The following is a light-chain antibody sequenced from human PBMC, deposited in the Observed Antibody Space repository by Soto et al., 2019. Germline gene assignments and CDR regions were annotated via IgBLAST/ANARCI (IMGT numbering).Light chain of an antibody. CDR3: QHRSIWPVS. CDR1: QSVGSY. Sequence: EIVLTQSPATLSLSPGERATLSCRASQSVGSYLAWYQQKPGLAPRLLIYDASNRATGIPARFSGSGSGTDFTLTISSLEPEDFAVYYCQHRSIWPVSFGQGTKVDIK. V-gene: IGKV3-11*01. J-gene: IGKJ1*01. CDR2: DAS.